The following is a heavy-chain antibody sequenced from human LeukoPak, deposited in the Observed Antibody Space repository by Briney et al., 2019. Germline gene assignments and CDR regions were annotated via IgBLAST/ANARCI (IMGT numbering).Heavy chain of an antibody. CDR1: GYSISSGYH. CDR2: IYHSGST. V-gene: IGHV4-38-2*01. CDR3: ATNPPLNTKKIIYSSGWYSDY. J-gene: IGHJ4*02. Sequence: PSETLSLTCAVSGYSISSGYHWGWIRQPPGKGLEWIGSIYHSGSTYYNPSLKSRVTISVDTSKNQFSLKLSSVTAADTAVYYCATNPPLNTKKIIYSSGWYSDYWGQGTLVTVSS. D-gene: IGHD6-19*01.